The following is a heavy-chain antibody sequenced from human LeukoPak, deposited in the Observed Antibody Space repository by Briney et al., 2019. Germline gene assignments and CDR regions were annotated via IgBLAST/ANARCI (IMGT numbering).Heavy chain of an antibody. J-gene: IGHJ6*03. Sequence: SETLSLTCTVSGGSISSSSYYWGCIRQPPGKGLECIGSIYYSGSTYYNPSLKSRVTISVDTSKNQFSLKLSSVTAADTAVYYCARLGRINPHYYYYMDVWGKGTTVTVSS. CDR2: IYYSGST. V-gene: IGHV4-39*01. D-gene: IGHD2-15*01. CDR1: GGSISSSSYY. CDR3: ARLGRINPHYYYYMDV.